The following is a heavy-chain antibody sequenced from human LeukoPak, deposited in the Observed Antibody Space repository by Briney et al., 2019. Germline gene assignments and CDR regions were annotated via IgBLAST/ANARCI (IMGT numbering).Heavy chain of an antibody. V-gene: IGHV1-2*02. CDR1: GYTFTGYY. D-gene: IGHD1-1*01. CDR2: INPNSGGT. Sequence: ASVKVSCKASGYTFTGYYMHWVRQAPGQGLEWMGWINPNSGGTNYAQKFQGRVTMTRDTSISTAYMELSRLRSDDTAVYYRARGATTLNYYGMDVWGQGTTVTVSS. CDR3: ARGATTLNYYGMDV. J-gene: IGHJ6*02.